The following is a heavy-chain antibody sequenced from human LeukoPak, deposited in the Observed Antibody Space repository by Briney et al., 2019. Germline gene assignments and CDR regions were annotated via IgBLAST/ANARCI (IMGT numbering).Heavy chain of an antibody. J-gene: IGHJ6*02. CDR3: ARERNYYGSGSLDV. Sequence: GRSLRLSCAASGFTFSTYGMHWVRQAPGKGLEWVAVISYNGSKIYYADSVKGRFTISRDNSKNTLHLQMNSLRAEDTAVYYCARERNYYGSGSLDVWGQGTTVTVSS. D-gene: IGHD3-10*01. CDR2: ISYNGSKI. V-gene: IGHV3-30*03. CDR1: GFTFSTYG.